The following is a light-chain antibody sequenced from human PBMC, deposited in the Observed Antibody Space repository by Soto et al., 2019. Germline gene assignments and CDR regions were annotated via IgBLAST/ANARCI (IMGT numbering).Light chain of an antibody. CDR2: DAS. CDR1: QGISSA. CDR3: QQYDYLVT. V-gene: IGKV1-33*01. J-gene: IGKJ5*01. Sequence: IQLTQSPSSLSASVGDRVTITCRASQGISSALAWYQQKPVRAPKLLIYDASNVETGVPSRFSGTGSGTHFSFSISSLQPEDFATYYCQQYDYLVTFGQGTRLEIK.